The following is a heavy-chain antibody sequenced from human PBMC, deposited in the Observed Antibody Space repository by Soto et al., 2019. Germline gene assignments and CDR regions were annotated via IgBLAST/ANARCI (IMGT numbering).Heavy chain of an antibody. CDR2: IYYSGST. D-gene: IGHD3-10*01. Sequence: SETLSLTCTVSGGSISSYYWSWIRQPPGKGLEWIGYIYYSGSTNYNPSLKSRVTISVDTSKNQFSLKLSSVTAADTAVYYCATVRTTNRAYGSGSSYYYGIDVWGQATTLTVSS. J-gene: IGHJ6*02. CDR3: ATVRTTNRAYGSGSSYYYGIDV. V-gene: IGHV4-59*01. CDR1: GGSISSYY.